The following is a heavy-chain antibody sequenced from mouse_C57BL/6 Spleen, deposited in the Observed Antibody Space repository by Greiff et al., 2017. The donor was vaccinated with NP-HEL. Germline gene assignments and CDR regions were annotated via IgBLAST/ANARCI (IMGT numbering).Heavy chain of an antibody. CDR2: ISGGGGNT. Sequence: EVQVVESGGGLVKPGGSLKLSCAASGFTFSSYTMSWVRQTPEKRLEWVATISGGGGNTYYPDSVKGRFTISRDNAKNTLYLQRSSLRSEDTALYYCARQGYYDYGWYFDVWGTGTTVTVSS. CDR1: GFTFSSYT. D-gene: IGHD2-4*01. J-gene: IGHJ1*03. V-gene: IGHV5-9*01. CDR3: ARQGYYDYGWYFDV.